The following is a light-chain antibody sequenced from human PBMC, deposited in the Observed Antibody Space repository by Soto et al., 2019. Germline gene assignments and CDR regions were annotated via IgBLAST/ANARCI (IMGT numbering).Light chain of an antibody. Sequence: DLPMTQSPSSLSASIGDRVTITCQASQDIRKYLSWYQQKPGRAPKLLIYGASNLETGVPSRFSGSGYGTDFTFTISSLQPEDIATYYCQHYDNFPPFTFGPGTKVAIK. V-gene: IGKV1-33*01. CDR2: GAS. CDR1: QDIRKY. J-gene: IGKJ3*01. CDR3: QHYDNFPPFT.